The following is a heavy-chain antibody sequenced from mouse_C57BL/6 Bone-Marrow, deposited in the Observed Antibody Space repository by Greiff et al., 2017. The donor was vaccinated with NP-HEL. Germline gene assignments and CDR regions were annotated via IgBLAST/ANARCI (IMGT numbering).Heavy chain of an antibody. V-gene: IGHV1-20*01. D-gene: IGHD2-12*01. CDR3: ARAGTSYNAMDY. Sequence: VQLQQSGPELVKPGDSVKISCKASGYSFTGYFMNWVMQSHGKSLEWIGRINPYNGDTFYNQKFKGKATLTVDKSSSTAHMELRSLTSEDSAVYYCARAGTSYNAMDYWGQGTSVTVSS. CDR2: INPYNGDT. CDR1: GYSFTGYF. J-gene: IGHJ4*01.